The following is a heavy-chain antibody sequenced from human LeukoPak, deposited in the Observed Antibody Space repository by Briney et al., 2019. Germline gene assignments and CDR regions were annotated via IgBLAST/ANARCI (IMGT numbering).Heavy chain of an antibody. J-gene: IGHJ3*02. CDR2: INPNSGGT. Sequence: GASVKVSCKASGYTFTGYYMHWVRQAPGQGREWMVRINPNSGGTNYAQKFQGRVTMTRDTSISTAYMELSRLRSDDTAVYYCARVPVPLYYYDSSGRGAFDIWGQGTMVTVSS. V-gene: IGHV1-2*06. CDR3: ARVPVPLYYYDSSGRGAFDI. D-gene: IGHD3-22*01. CDR1: GYTFTGYY.